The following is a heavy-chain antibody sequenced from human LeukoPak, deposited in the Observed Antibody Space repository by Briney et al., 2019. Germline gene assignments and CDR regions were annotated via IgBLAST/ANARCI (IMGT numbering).Heavy chain of an antibody. V-gene: IGHV4-59*12. CDR3: ARGLRITYYYDSSGRYYFDY. Sequence: SETLSLTCTVSGGSISSYYWSWIRQPPGKGLEWIGYIYYSGSTNYNPSLKSRVTISVDTSKNQFSLKLGSVTAADTAVYYCARGLRITYYYDSSGRYYFDYWGQGTLVTVSS. CDR2: IYYSGST. D-gene: IGHD3-22*01. J-gene: IGHJ4*02. CDR1: GGSISSYY.